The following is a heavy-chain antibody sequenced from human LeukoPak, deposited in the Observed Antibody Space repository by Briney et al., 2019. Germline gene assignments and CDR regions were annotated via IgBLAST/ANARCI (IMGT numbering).Heavy chain of an antibody. Sequence: GGSLRLSCTASGFTFSSYAMHWVRQAPGKGLEYVSAISSNGGSTYYANSVKGRFTISRDNSKNTLYLQMNSLRAEDTAVYYCARDHCNGGSCYPRDGMDVWGQGTTVTVSS. CDR1: GFTFSSYA. V-gene: IGHV3-64*01. CDR2: ISSNGGST. CDR3: ARDHCNGGSCYPRDGMDV. J-gene: IGHJ6*02. D-gene: IGHD2-15*01.